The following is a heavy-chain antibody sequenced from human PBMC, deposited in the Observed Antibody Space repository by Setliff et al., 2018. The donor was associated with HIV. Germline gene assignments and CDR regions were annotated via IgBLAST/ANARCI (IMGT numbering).Heavy chain of an antibody. Sequence: SETLSLTCAVFGGSFTDYYWIWIRQPPGKGLEWIGEINHSGSTHYNPSLKSRFIISVDTSKSQFPLKVNSMTAADTAVYYCARGARLLAAYSDRWDYFYMAVWGKGTTVTVSS. CDR1: GGSFTDYY. J-gene: IGHJ6*03. V-gene: IGHV4-34*01. CDR2: INHSGST. D-gene: IGHD1-26*01. CDR3: ARGARLLAAYSDRWDYFYMAV.